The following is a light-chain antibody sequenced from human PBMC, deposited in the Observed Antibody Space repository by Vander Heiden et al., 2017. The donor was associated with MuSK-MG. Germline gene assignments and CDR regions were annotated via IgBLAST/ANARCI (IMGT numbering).Light chain of an antibody. CDR3: QSYDSSLNGWV. CDR1: SSNIGAGYN. Sequence: QSVLTRPPAGSGAPGHRVTISCTGTSSNIGAGYNVHWYQQLPGTAPKLLIRANTKRPSGVPDRFSGSKSGASASLAITGLQGDDEADYYCQSYDSSLNGWVFGGGTKVTVL. J-gene: IGLJ2*01. V-gene: IGLV1-40*01. CDR2: ANT.